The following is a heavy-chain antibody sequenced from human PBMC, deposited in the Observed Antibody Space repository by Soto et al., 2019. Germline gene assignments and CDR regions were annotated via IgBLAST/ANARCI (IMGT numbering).Heavy chain of an antibody. V-gene: IGHV3-11*01. CDR3: ASAGYYYGSGNEHYYYGMDV. J-gene: IGHJ6*02. CDR1: GFTFSDYY. Sequence: PGGSLRLSCAASGFTFSDYYMSWIRQAPGKGLEWVSYISSSGSTIYYADSVKGRFTISRDNAKNSLYLQMNSLRAEDTAVYYYASAGYYYGSGNEHYYYGMDVWGQGTTVTVSS. CDR2: ISSSGSTI. D-gene: IGHD3-10*01.